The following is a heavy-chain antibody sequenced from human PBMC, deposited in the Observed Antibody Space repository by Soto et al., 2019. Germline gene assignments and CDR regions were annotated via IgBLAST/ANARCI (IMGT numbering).Heavy chain of an antibody. J-gene: IGHJ4*02. CDR3: AKGPHTNVGWPYYFES. D-gene: IGHD6-19*01. V-gene: IGHV3-48*02. CDR2: SSPRGDTI. Sequence: GGSLRLSCVASGFSLANYPMNWVRQTPGKGLEWISYSSPRGDTIYYADSAEDRFTISRDNARNSLSLHMSSLRDEDSALYYCAKGPHTNVGWPYYFESWGQGVPVTVSS. CDR1: GFSLANYP.